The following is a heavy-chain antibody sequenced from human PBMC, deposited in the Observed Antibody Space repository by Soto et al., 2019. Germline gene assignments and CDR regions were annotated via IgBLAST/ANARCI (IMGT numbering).Heavy chain of an antibody. CDR3: ARGTVTTPLSTFFDY. Sequence: QVQLVQSGAEVKKPGSSVKVSCKASGGTFSSYTISWVRQAPGQGLEWMGRIIPIFGIANYAQKFQGRVTITADKSTSTAYMELSSLRSEDTAVYYCARGTVTTPLSTFFDYWGQGTLVTVSS. J-gene: IGHJ4*02. CDR2: IIPIFGIA. CDR1: GGTFSSYT. V-gene: IGHV1-69*02. D-gene: IGHD4-17*01.